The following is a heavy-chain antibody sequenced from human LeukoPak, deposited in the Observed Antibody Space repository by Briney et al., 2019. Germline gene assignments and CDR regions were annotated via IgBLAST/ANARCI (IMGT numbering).Heavy chain of an antibody. J-gene: IGHJ4*02. CDR3: ARGWHRMGYYDSTTPGY. V-gene: IGHV3-30-3*01. CDR2: ISYDGSNK. D-gene: IGHD3-22*01. CDR1: GFTFSSYA. Sequence: PGGSLRLSCAASGFTFSSYAMHWVRQAPGKGLEWVAVISYDGSNKYYADSVKGRFTISRDNSKNTLYLQMNSLRAEDTAVYYCARGWHRMGYYDSTTPGYWGQGTLVTVSS.